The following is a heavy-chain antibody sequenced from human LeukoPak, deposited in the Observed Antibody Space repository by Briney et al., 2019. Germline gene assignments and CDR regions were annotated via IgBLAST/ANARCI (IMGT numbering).Heavy chain of an antibody. J-gene: IGHJ4*02. CDR2: IYHSGST. D-gene: IGHD3-22*01. CDR3: AGVVPGYYDSSGYYYSSYFDY. V-gene: IGHV4-30-2*01. CDR1: GGSISSGGYS. Sequence: PSETLSLTCAVSGGSISSGGYSWSWIRQPPGKGLEWIGYIYHSGSTYYNPSLKSRVTISVDRSKNQFSLKLSSVTAADTAVYYCAGVVPGYYDSSGYYYSSYFDYWGQGTLVTVSS.